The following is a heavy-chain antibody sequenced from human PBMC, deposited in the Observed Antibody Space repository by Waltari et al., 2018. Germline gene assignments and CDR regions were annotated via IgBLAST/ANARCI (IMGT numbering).Heavy chain of an antibody. CDR1: GYSLTSYY. Sequence: QVELVQSGAEVRKPGASVKVSCKASGYSLTSYYMHWVRQAPGLGLEWMGRIKPKSCDTNSAPKFQGRVTLTRDTSVNTAFLELRSLTSDDTAVYFCARESAFSTSWYPGFDPWGQGTLVTVAS. CDR3: ARESAFSTSWYPGFDP. V-gene: IGHV1-2*06. J-gene: IGHJ5*02. D-gene: IGHD2-2*01. CDR2: IKPKSCDT.